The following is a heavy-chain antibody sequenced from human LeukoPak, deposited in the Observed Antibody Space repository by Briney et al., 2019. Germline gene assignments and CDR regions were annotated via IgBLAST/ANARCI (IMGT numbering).Heavy chain of an antibody. J-gene: IGHJ2*01. D-gene: IGHD4-23*01. Sequence: SETLSLTCAVSGGSTSSGGYSWSWIRQPPGKGLEWIGYIYHSGSTYYNPSLKSRVTISVDRSKNQFSLKLSSVTAADTAVYYCASLDYGGKLKYFDLWGRGTLVTVSS. CDR3: ASLDYGGKLKYFDL. V-gene: IGHV4-30-2*01. CDR2: IYHSGST. CDR1: GGSTSSGGYS.